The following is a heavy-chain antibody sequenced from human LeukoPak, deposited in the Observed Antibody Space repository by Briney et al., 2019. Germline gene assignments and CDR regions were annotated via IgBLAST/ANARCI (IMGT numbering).Heavy chain of an antibody. V-gene: IGHV3-30*01. CDR2: ISYDGSNK. Sequence: GGSLRLSCAASGYTFSSYAMHWVRQAQGKGLEWVAVISYDGSNKYYADSVKGRFTISRDNSKNTLYLQMNSLRAEDTAVYYCASGEGHRGFDYWGQGTLVTVSS. CDR1: GYTFSSYA. CDR3: ASGEGHRGFDY. D-gene: IGHD3-10*01. J-gene: IGHJ4*02.